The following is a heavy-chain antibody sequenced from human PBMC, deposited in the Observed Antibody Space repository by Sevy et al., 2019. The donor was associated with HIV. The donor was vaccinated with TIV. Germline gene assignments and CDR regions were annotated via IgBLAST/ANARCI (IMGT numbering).Heavy chain of an antibody. V-gene: IGHV3-48*02. D-gene: IGHD2-2*01. CDR2: ISSSSSTI. J-gene: IGHJ6*02. CDR3: AREGIVVVPAAMQSYGMDV. CDR1: GFTFSSYS. Sequence: GGSLRLPCAASGFTFSSYSMNWVRQAPGKGLEWVSYISSSSSTIYYADSVKGRFTISRDNAKNSLYLQMNSLRDEDTAVYYCAREGIVVVPAAMQSYGMDVWGQGTTVTVSS.